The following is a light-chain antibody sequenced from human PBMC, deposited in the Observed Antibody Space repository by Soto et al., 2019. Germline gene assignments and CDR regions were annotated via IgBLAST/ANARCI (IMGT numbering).Light chain of an antibody. Sequence: EIVLTQSPGTLSLSPGERATLSCRASQSVSSTLAWYQQKPGQPPRVLIYGASTRATGVPARFSGSGSGTDFTLTISRLEPEDFAVYYCQQYGNSWTFGQGTKVDI. CDR3: QQYGNSWT. CDR1: QSVSST. J-gene: IGKJ1*01. V-gene: IGKV3-20*01. CDR2: GAS.